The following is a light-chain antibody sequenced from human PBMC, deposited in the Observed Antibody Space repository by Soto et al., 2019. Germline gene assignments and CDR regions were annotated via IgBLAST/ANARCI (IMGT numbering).Light chain of an antibody. V-gene: IGKV3-20*01. CDR3: QQYGNSPRYS. CDR2: AVS. CDR1: QSFDSRY. J-gene: IGKJ2*03. Sequence: DIVLTQSPGTLSLSPGERATLSCRASQSFDSRYLAWYQQKPGQAPRLLIHAVSIRATGIPARFSGSGSGTDFTLTISRVEPEDFAEYYCQQYGNSPRYSFGQGTKLEIK.